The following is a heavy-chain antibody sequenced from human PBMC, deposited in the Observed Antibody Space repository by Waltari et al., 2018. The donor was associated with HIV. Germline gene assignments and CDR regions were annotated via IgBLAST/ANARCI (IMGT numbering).Heavy chain of an antibody. J-gene: IGHJ1*01. CDR3: AKEAGDRGYFQH. V-gene: IGHV3-74*01. CDR2: INSDGSSI. D-gene: IGHD3-10*01. CDR1: GFTFTRYW. Sequence: EVQLVESGGNLVQPGGSLRLSCPVSGFTFTRYWMHWVRQAPVKGLAWVSRINSDGSSIRYADSVKGRFTISRDNAKNTLYLQMNSLRDEDTAVYYCAKEAGDRGYFQHWGQGTLVTVSS.